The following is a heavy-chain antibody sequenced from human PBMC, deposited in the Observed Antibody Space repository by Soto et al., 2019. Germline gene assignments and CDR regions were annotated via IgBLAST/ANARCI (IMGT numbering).Heavy chain of an antibody. CDR3: AWNLRGVDIVSPYWFGP. V-gene: IGHV4-59*01. D-gene: IGHD5-12*01. J-gene: IGHJ5*02. Sequence: PSETLSLTCTVCGGSISSYYWSWFRQPPGKGLEWIGYIYYSGSTNYNPSLKSRVTISVDRSKHQFSLKLSSVTDADTALYYCAWNLRGVDIVSPYWFGPRGQRTLITVSS. CDR1: GGSISSYY. CDR2: IYYSGST.